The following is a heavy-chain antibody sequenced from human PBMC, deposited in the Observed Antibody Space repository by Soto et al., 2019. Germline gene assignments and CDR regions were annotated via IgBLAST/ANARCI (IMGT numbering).Heavy chain of an antibody. CDR1: GFTFSSYA. D-gene: IGHD5-18*01. J-gene: IGHJ6*02. CDR3: AREGYSYGYYCYGMDV. V-gene: IGHV3-23*01. CDR2: ISGSGGST. Sequence: EVQLLESGGGLVQPGGSLRLSCAASGFTFSSYAMSWVRQAPGKGLEWVSAISGSGGSTYYADSVKGRFTISRDNSKNALSLQMNSLRAEDTAVYYCAREGYSYGYYCYGMDVWGQGTTVTVSS.